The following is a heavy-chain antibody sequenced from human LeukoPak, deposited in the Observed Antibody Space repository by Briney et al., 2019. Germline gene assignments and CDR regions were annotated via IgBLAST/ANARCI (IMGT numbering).Heavy chain of an antibody. V-gene: IGHV3-74*01. CDR3: AKGHILTGQFYYFDY. CDR2: INTDGSST. D-gene: IGHD3-9*01. J-gene: IGHJ4*02. Sequence: GGSLRLSCAASGFTFSSYWMHWVRQAPGKGLVWVSRINTDGSSTSYADSVKGRFTISRDNSKNTLYLEMNSLRDEDTAVYYCAKGHILTGQFYYFDYWGQGILVTVSS. CDR1: GFTFSSYW.